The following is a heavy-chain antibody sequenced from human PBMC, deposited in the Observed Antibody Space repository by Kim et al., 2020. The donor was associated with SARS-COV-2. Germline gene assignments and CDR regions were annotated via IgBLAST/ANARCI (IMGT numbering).Heavy chain of an antibody. J-gene: IGHJ4*02. CDR3: ARDMWVDSSGWYDGAGY. V-gene: IGHV3-30*07. Sequence: KGRFTISRDNSKNTLYLQMNSLRAEDTAVYYCARDMWVDSSGWYDGAGYWGQGTLVTVSS. D-gene: IGHD6-19*01.